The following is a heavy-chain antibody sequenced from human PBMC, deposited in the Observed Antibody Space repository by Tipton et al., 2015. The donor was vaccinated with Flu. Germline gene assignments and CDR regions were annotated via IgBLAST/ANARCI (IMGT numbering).Heavy chain of an antibody. CDR1: GFTFSRNW. V-gene: IGHV5-51*01. D-gene: IGHD3-10*01. CDR2: IYPDDSDT. CDR3: ARAPHTYFLLLWPHEVFDL. Sequence: QLVQSGAGVKKAGESLTISCKASGFTFSRNWIAWVRQVPGEGLEYLGIIYPDDSDTRYSPSFRGQVTISADKSVNTAFLHWGTLRASVSAIYYCARAPHTYFLLLWPHEVFDLWGQGTEVTVSS. J-gene: IGHJ3*01.